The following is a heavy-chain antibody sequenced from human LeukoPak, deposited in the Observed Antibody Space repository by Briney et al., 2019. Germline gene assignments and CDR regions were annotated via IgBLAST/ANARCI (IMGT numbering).Heavy chain of an antibody. CDR2: IIPIFGTA. V-gene: IGHV1-69*06. CDR3: AKDTIGELDY. D-gene: IGHD3-10*01. J-gene: IGHJ4*02. Sequence: SVKVSCKAAGDTISAYSLNWVRQAPGQGLEWMGGIIPIFGTANYAQKFQGRVTITADKSTSTAYMELSSLRSEDTAVYYCAKDTIGELDYWGQGTLVTVSS. CDR1: GDTISAYS.